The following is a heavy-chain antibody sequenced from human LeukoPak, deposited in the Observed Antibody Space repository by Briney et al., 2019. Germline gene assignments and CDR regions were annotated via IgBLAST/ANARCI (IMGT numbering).Heavy chain of an antibody. CDR1: GGSISSYY. Sequence: SETLSLTCTVSGGSISSYYWSWIRQPAGKGLEWIGRIYTSGSTNYNPSLKSRVTMSVDTSKNQFSLKLSSVTAADTAVYYCARRGYDYVWGSYRYLDYWGQGTLVTVSS. CDR2: IYTSGST. V-gene: IGHV4-4*07. D-gene: IGHD3-16*02. CDR3: ARRGYDYVWGSYRYLDY. J-gene: IGHJ4*02.